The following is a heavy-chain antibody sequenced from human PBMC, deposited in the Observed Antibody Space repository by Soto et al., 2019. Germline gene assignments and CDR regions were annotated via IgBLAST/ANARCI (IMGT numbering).Heavy chain of an antibody. D-gene: IGHD6-6*01. J-gene: IGHJ5*02. CDR1: GYTFTSYY. Sequence: ASVKVSCKASGYTFTSYYMHWVRQAPGQGLEWMGIINPSGGSTSYAQKFQGRVTMTRDTSTSTVCMELSSLRSEDTAVYYCARGKSIAARPRSGWFDPWGQGTLVTVSS. CDR2: INPSGGST. V-gene: IGHV1-46*01. CDR3: ARGKSIAARPRSGWFDP.